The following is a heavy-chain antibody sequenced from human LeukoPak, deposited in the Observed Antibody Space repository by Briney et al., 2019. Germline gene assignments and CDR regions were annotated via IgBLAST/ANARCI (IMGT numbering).Heavy chain of an antibody. CDR2: ISSSGSTI. J-gene: IGHJ5*02. Sequence: PGGSLRLSCAASGFTFSDYYMSWIRQAPGKGLEWVSYISSSGSTIYYADSVKGRFTISRDNAKNSLYLQMNSLRAEDTAVYYCARVGYCSGGSCYGTGWFDPWGQGTLVTVSS. D-gene: IGHD2-15*01. V-gene: IGHV3-11*04. CDR1: GFTFSDYY. CDR3: ARVGYCSGGSCYGTGWFDP.